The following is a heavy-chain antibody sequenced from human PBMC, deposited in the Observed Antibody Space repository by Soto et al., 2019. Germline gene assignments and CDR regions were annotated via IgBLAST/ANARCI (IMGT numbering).Heavy chain of an antibody. D-gene: IGHD2-15*01. CDR1: GGSISSYY. V-gene: IGHV4-4*02. Sequence: SETLSLTCTVSGGSISSYYWSWARQPPGKGLEWIGEIYHSGSTNYNPSLKSRVTISVDKSKNQFSLKLSSVTAADTAVYYCARKRAGYENYYYYGMDVWGQGTTVTVSS. CDR3: ARKRAGYENYYYYGMDV. CDR2: IYHSGST. J-gene: IGHJ6*02.